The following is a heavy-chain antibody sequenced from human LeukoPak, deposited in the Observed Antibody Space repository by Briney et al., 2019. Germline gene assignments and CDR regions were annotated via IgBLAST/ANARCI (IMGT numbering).Heavy chain of an antibody. D-gene: IGHD5-12*01. CDR3: ARDRGVVASPMDV. Sequence: GGTLRLSCAASGFTFSSYAMSWVRQAPGKGLEWVSAISGSGGSTYYADSVKGRFTISRDNSKNTPYLQMNSLRAEDTAVYYCARDRGVVASPMDVWGKGTTVTVSS. CDR2: ISGSGGST. J-gene: IGHJ6*03. CDR1: GFTFSSYA. V-gene: IGHV3-23*01.